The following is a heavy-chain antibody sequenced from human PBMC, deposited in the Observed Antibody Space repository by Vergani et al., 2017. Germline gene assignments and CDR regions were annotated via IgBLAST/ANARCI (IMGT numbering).Heavy chain of an antibody. CDR2: IRYDGTKR. D-gene: IGHD3-22*01. CDR3: TKAGQYDSDNFHDS. V-gene: IGHV3-30*02. CDR1: GFTFRIYG. Sequence: QVQLVESGGGVVQPGGSLRLPCIASGFTFRIYGMHWVRQAPGKGLVWVAFIRYDGTKRFYGDSVKGRFTISRDNSQTTVFLQMTSLRADDSAVYYCTKAGQYDSDNFHDSWGQGALVTVAS. J-gene: IGHJ1*01.